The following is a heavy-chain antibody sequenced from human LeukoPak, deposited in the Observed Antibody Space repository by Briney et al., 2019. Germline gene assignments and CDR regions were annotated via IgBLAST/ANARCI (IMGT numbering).Heavy chain of an antibody. D-gene: IGHD3-22*01. CDR1: GYTFTGYY. V-gene: IGHV1-2*02. CDR3: ARQEGITMITDY. CDR2: INPNSGGT. J-gene: IGHJ4*02. Sequence: ASVKVSCKASGYTFTGYYMHWVRQAPGQGLEWMGWINPNSGGTNYAQKFQGRVTMTRDTSISTAYMELSRLRSDDTAVYYCARQEGITMITDYWGQGTLVTVSS.